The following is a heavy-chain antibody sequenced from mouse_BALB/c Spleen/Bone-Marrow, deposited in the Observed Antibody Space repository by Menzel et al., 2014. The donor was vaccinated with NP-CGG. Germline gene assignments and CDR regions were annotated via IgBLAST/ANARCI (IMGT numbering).Heavy chain of an antibody. Sequence: EVQEVESGGGLVKPGGSLKLSCAASGFTFSSYSMSWVRQTPEKRLEWVATISSGGHYTYYPDSVKGRFTISRDNAKNTLYLQMSSLKSEDTAMYYCSKDGGYDYSYYFDYWGQGTTLTVSS. CDR3: SKDGGYDYSYYFDY. CDR2: ISSGGHYT. CDR1: GFTFSSYS. J-gene: IGHJ2*01. V-gene: IGHV5-6-4*01. D-gene: IGHD2-4*01.